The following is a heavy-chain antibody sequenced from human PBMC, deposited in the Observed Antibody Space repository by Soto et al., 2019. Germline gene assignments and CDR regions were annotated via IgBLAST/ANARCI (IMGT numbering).Heavy chain of an antibody. CDR1: GFSFTGYY. J-gene: IGHJ5*02. V-gene: IGHV1-2*02. CDR3: AKDLTRQLAYWLDP. CDR2: INAHSGGT. D-gene: IGHD6-6*01. Sequence: ASVKGSCKTSGFSFTGYYIHCLRHAPGQVLEWMVWINAHSGGTEYAQKFQGRVTLTRDTSIATAYLTLTSLTSDDTALYYCAKDLTRQLAYWLDPWGQGTQVTVSS.